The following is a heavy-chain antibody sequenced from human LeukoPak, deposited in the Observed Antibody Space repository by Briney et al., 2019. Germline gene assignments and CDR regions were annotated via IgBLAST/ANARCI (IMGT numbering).Heavy chain of an antibody. CDR3: ARVGIQLWYPFDY. V-gene: IGHV4-38-2*02. J-gene: IGHJ4*02. D-gene: IGHD5-18*01. CDR2: LSHSGSS. CDR1: GYSISSGYY. Sequence: SETLSLTCTVSGYSISSGYYWDWIRQPPGKGLEWIGTLSHSGSSYYNPSLKSRVTISVDTSKNQFSLKLSSVTAADTAVYYCARVGIQLWYPFDYWGQGTLVTVSS.